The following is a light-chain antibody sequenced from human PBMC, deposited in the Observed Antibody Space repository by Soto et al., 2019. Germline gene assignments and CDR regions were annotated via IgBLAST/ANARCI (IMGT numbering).Light chain of an antibody. V-gene: IGKV3-20*01. CDR3: QQYFT. J-gene: IGKJ4*01. Sequence: EMVLTQSPGTLSLSPGERATLSCRASQSVSSSYLAWYQQKPGQAPRLLIYGASSRATGIPDRFSGSGSGTDFTLTISRLELEDFAVYYCQQYFTFGGGTKVEIK. CDR2: GAS. CDR1: QSVSSSY.